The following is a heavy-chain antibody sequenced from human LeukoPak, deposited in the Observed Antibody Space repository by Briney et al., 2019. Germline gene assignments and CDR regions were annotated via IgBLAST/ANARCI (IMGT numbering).Heavy chain of an antibody. CDR2: IDPSGGST. J-gene: IGHJ4*02. D-gene: IGHD2-15*01. Sequence: GASVKVSCKASGYTFSRYYIHWGRQAPGQGLEWVGRIDPSGGSTRFAQRLQGRVTMTSDTSTSTVYIELSSLRSEDTAVYYCARGGPYHGWDYWGQGTLVTVSS. CDR3: ARGGPYHGWDY. CDR1: GYTFSRYY. V-gene: IGHV1-46*01.